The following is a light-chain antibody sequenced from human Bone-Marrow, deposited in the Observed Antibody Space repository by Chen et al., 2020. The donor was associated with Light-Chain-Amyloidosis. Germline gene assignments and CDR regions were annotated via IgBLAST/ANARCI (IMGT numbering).Light chain of an antibody. CDR1: SGSIATNY. J-gene: IGLJ3*02. V-gene: IGLV6-57*01. Sequence: NFMLTQSHSVSESPGKTVIISCTRSSGSIATNYVQWYQQRPGSSPTTVIYEDDQRPSGVPDRFSGSIDRSSNSASLTISGLKTEDEDDYYCQSYQGSSQGVFGGGTKLTVL. CDR3: QSYQGSSQGV. CDR2: EDD.